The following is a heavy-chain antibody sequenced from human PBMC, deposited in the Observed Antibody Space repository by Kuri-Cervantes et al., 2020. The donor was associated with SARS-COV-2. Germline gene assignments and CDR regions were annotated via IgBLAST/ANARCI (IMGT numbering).Heavy chain of an antibody. J-gene: IGHJ6*03. D-gene: IGHD3-22*01. CDR2: ISAYNGNT. Sequence: ASVKVSCKASGYTFTSYAMNWVRQAPGQGLEWMGWISAYNGNTNYAQKLQGRVTMTTDTSTSTAYMELRSLRSDDTAVYYCARDRKDYYDSSGSKTRSSYYMDVWGKGTMVTVSS. V-gene: IGHV1-18*01. CDR1: GYTFTSYA. CDR3: ARDRKDYYDSSGSKTRSSYYMDV.